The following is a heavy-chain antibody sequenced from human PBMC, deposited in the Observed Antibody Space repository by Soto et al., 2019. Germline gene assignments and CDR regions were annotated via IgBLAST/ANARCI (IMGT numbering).Heavy chain of an antibody. V-gene: IGHV1-18*04. D-gene: IGHD3-22*01. Sequence: ASVKVSCKASGYTFTSYGISWVRQAPGQGLEWMGWISGYNGNTNSAQKFQGRVTMTRDTSTSTVYMELSSLRSEDTAVYYCARDGIDTMIVVVAFNGLPDYWGQGTLVTVSS. CDR2: ISGYNGNT. CDR1: GYTFTSYG. CDR3: ARDGIDTMIVVVAFNGLPDY. J-gene: IGHJ4*02.